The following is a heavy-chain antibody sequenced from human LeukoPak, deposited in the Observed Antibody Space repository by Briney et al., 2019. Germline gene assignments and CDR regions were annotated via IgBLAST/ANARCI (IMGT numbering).Heavy chain of an antibody. J-gene: IGHJ4*02. D-gene: IGHD1-26*01. Sequence: SETLSLTCTVSGGSISSSSYYWGWIRQPPGKGQEWIGSIYYSGSTYYNPSLKSRVTISVDTSKNQFSLKLSSVTAADTAVYYCARPRGSGEYYFDYWGQGTLVTVSS. CDR3: ARPRGSGEYYFDY. V-gene: IGHV4-39*01. CDR1: GGSISSSSYY. CDR2: IYYSGST.